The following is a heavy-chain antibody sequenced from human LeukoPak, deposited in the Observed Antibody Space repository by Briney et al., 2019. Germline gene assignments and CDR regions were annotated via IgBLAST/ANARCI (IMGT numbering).Heavy chain of an antibody. CDR2: INLYSGGT. CDR1: GYTFTAYY. V-gene: IGHV1-2*02. Sequence: ASVKVSCKASGYTFTAYYMHWVRQAPGQGLEWMGWINLYSGGTNYSQKFQGRVTMTRDTSITTTYMELNSLRSDDTAMYYCARGSHYWGQGTQVTVSS. D-gene: IGHD1-26*01. CDR3: ARGSHY. J-gene: IGHJ4*02.